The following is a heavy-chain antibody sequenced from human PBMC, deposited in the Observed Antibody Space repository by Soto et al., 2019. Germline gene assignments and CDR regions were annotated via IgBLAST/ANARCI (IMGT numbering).Heavy chain of an antibody. D-gene: IGHD3-3*01. CDR2: ISYDGSNK. CDR1: GFTFSSYG. Sequence: GGSLRLSCAASGFTFSSYGMHWVRQAPGKGLEWVAVISYDGSNKYYADSVKGRFTISRDNSKNTLYLQMNSLRAEDTAVYYCAKDTRITIFGVVITDYYYYGMDVWGQGTTVTVSS. J-gene: IGHJ6*02. CDR3: AKDTRITIFGVVITDYYYYGMDV. V-gene: IGHV3-30*18.